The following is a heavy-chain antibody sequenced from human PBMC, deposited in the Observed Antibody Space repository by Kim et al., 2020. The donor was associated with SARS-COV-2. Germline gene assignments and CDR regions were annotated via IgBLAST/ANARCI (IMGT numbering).Heavy chain of an antibody. CDR3: AKGHYYDSTESEIGY. V-gene: IGHV3-30*18. Sequence: GGSLRLSCAASGFTFSSYGMHWVRQAPGKGLEWVAVISYDGSNKYYADSVKGRFTISRDNSKNTLYLQMNSLRAEDTAVYYCAKGHYYDSTESEIGYWGQGTLVTVSS. D-gene: IGHD3-22*01. CDR2: ISYDGSNK. J-gene: IGHJ4*02. CDR1: GFTFSSYG.